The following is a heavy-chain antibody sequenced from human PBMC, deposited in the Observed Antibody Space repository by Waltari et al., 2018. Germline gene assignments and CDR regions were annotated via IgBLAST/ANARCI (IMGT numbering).Heavy chain of an antibody. CDR2: IYHSGST. CDR1: GYSISSGYY. D-gene: IGHD3-22*01. Sequence: QVQLQESGPGLVKPSETLSLTCTVSGYSISSGYYWGWIRQPPGKGLEWIGSIYHSGSTYSNPSLKSRVTISVDTSKNQFSLKLSSVTAADTAVYYCARDTYYYDSSGPENFDYWGQGTLVTVSS. J-gene: IGHJ4*02. V-gene: IGHV4-38-2*02. CDR3: ARDTYYYDSSGPENFDY.